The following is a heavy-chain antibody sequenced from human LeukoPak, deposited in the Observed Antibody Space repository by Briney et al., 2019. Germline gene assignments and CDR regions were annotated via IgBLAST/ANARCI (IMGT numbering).Heavy chain of an antibody. Sequence: ASVKLSCKASGYTFTSYYMHWVRQPPGQGLEWMGIINLSGGSTSYAQKFQGRVTMTRDTSTSTDYMELSSLRSEDTAVYYCATPLPLLSRTYYYYYMDVGGKGTTVSVSS. CDR2: INLSGGST. D-gene: IGHD2-2*01. CDR1: GYTFTSYY. V-gene: IGHV1-46*01. J-gene: IGHJ6*03. CDR3: ATPLPLLSRTYYYYYMDV.